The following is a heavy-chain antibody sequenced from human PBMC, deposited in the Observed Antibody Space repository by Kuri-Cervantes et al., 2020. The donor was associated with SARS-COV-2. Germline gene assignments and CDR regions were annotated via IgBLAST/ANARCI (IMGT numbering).Heavy chain of an antibody. CDR2: IIPILGIA. Sequence: SVKVSCKASGGTFSSYAISWVRQAPGQGLEWMGRIIPILGIANYAQKFQGRVTITADKSTSTAYMELSSLRSEDTAAYYCARTPFSSSWTNGGFFDYWGQGTLVTVSS. J-gene: IGHJ4*02. CDR1: GGTFSSYA. V-gene: IGHV1-69*04. CDR3: ARTPFSSSWTNGGFFDY. D-gene: IGHD6-13*01.